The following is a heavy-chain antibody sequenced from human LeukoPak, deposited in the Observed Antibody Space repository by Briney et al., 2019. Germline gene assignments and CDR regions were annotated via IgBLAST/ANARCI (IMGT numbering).Heavy chain of an antibody. CDR2: IRYDGSNK. D-gene: IGHD6-6*01. CDR1: GFTFRRYG. V-gene: IGHV3-30*02. CDR3: ARAKGTSYLSSFDY. Sequence: PGGSLRLSCAAAGFTFRRYGMHWVRQAPGKGLDGVALIRYDGSNKYYADSVKGRFTISRDNAKNTLYLQMNSLRAADTAVYYCARAKGTSYLSSFDYWGQGPLVTVSS. J-gene: IGHJ4*02.